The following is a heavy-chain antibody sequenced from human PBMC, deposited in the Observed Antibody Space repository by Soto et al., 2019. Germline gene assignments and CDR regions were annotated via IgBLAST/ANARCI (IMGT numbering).Heavy chain of an antibody. J-gene: IGHJ5*02. CDR2: IYYSGST. CDR1: GGSISSYY. Sequence: QVQLQESGPGLVKPSETLSLTCTVSGGSISSYYWTWIRQPPGKGLEWIGYIYYSGSTNYNPSLKSRVTISEDTSKNQFSLKLSSVTAADTAVYYCARGGYSSSWYLTYFDPWGQGTLVTVSS. D-gene: IGHD6-13*01. V-gene: IGHV4-59*01. CDR3: ARGGYSSSWYLTYFDP.